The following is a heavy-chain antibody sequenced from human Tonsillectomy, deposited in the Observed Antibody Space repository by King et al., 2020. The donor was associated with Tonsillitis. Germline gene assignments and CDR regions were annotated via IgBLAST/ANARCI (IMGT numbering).Heavy chain of an antibody. Sequence: VQLVESGGGVVQPGRSLRLSCAASGFTFSHYAMHWFRQTPGKGLEWVAVISYDGSNKFYADSVKGRFTISRDNSNNTLYLQIKSLRAEDTALFYCARDHDDFWSGIRPSRGGWFDPWGQGTLVTVPS. CDR2: ISYDGSNK. V-gene: IGHV3-30-3*01. D-gene: IGHD3-3*01. CDR3: ARDHDDFWSGIRPSRGGWFDP. CDR1: GFTFSHYA. J-gene: IGHJ5*02.